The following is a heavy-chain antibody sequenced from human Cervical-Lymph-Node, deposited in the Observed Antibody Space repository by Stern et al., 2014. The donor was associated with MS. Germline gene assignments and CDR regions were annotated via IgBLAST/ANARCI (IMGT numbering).Heavy chain of an antibody. CDR2: INPNSGGT. V-gene: IGHV1-2*06. CDR1: GYTFTGYY. J-gene: IGHJ1*01. Sequence: VQLVESGAEVKKPGASVKVSCKASGYTFTGYYMHWVRQAPGQGLEWMGRINPNSGGTNYAQKFQGRVTMTRDTSISTAYMELSRLRSDDTAVYYCARDDSSGYIAEYFQHWGQGTLVTVSS. D-gene: IGHD3-22*01. CDR3: ARDDSSGYIAEYFQH.